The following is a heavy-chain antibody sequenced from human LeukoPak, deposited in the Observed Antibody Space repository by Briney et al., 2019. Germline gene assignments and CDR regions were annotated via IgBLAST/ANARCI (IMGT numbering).Heavy chain of an antibody. V-gene: IGHV3-48*04. D-gene: IGHD1-26*01. J-gene: IGHJ4*02. CDR2: ISSSSSTI. Sequence: GESLRLSCAASGFTFSSYSMNWVRQAPGKGLEWVSYISSSSSTIYYADSVKGRFTISRDNAKNSLYLQMNSLRAEDTAVYYCARGLASGSYTPDYWGQGTLVTVSS. CDR1: GFTFSSYS. CDR3: ARGLASGSYTPDY.